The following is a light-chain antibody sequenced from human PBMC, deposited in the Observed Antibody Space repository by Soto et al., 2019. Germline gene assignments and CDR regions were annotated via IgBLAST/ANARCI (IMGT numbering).Light chain of an antibody. V-gene: IGLV2-14*01. CDR2: DVS. CDR3: SLYTRTSTL. J-gene: IGLJ2*01. CDR1: GSDIGDYDY. Sequence: QSALTQPASVSGSPGHSITISCSGTGSDIGDYDYVSWYQQHPGKAPKLIIYDVSNRPSGVSDRFSGSKSGNTASLTISGLQADAEGYYYGSLYTRTSTLFGGGTKLTVL.